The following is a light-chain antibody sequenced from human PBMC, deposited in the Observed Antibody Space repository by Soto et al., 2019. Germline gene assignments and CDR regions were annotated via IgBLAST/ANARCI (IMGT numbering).Light chain of an antibody. CDR1: SSNIGAGYD. J-gene: IGLJ1*01. CDR3: ESNDSSLSGPEV. V-gene: IGLV1-40*01. Sequence: QSVLTQPPSVSGAPGQRVTISCTGSSSNIGAGYDVHWYQQLPGTAPKLLIYGNSNRPSGVPDRFSGSKSGTSASLAITGLQAEVVAVNDCESNDSSLSGPEVFGPGTKVPV. CDR2: GNS.